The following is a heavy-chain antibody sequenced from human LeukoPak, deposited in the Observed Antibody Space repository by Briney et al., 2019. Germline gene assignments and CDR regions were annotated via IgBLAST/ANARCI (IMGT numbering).Heavy chain of an antibody. CDR2: INSGGDT. CDR3: ARGGSMVRGVL. J-gene: IGHJ4*02. Sequence: GGSLRLSCAVSGFTVSSDLMNWVRQAPGMGLEWVSSINSGGDTYYADSVKGRFIISRDKSRNTLYLQMNSLRVDDTAVYYCARGGSMVRGVLWGQGTLVTVSS. V-gene: IGHV3-53*01. D-gene: IGHD3-10*01. CDR1: GFTVSSDL.